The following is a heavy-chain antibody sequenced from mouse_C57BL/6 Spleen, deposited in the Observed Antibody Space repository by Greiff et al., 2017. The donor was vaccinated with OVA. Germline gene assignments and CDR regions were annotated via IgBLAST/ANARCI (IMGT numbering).Heavy chain of an antibody. CDR3: ARLDGNYGFYAMDY. Sequence: EVKLMESGGGLVKPGGSLKLSCAASGFTFSDYGMHWVRQAPEKGLEWVAYISSGSSTLYYADTVKGRFTISRDNAKNTLFLQMTSLRSEDTAMYYCARLDGNYGFYAMDYWGQGTSVTVSS. CDR2: ISSGSSTL. D-gene: IGHD2-1*01. V-gene: IGHV5-17*01. CDR1: GFTFSDYG. J-gene: IGHJ4*01.